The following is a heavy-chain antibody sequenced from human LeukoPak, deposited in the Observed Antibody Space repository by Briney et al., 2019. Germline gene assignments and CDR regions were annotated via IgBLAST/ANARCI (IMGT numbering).Heavy chain of an antibody. J-gene: IGHJ4*02. CDR1: GDSISSRSSF. D-gene: IGHD4-23*01. Sequence: SETLSLTCTVSGDSISSRSSFWGCIQQPPGKGLEWIGSIYYTGSTHYNPSLKSRVTISVDTTKNQFSLKLNSVTAADTAVYFCARHADHSGKGFDHWGQGTLVTVSS. CDR3: ARHADHSGKGFDH. CDR2: IYYTGST. V-gene: IGHV4-39*01.